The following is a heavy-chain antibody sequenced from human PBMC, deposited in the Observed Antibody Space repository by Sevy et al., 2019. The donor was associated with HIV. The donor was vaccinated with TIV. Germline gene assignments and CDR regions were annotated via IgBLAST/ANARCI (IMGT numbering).Heavy chain of an antibody. D-gene: IGHD6-13*01. V-gene: IGHV6-1*01. Sequence: SQTLSLTCAISGDSVSSNSAAWNWIRQSPSRGLEWLGRTYYRSKWYNDYAVSVKSRITINPDPSKNQFSLQLNSVTPGDTAVYYCARGPLRDSSSWPAPRGWFDPWGQGTLVTVSS. CDR1: GDSVSSNSAA. CDR2: TYYRSKWYN. J-gene: IGHJ5*02. CDR3: ARGPLRDSSSWPAPRGWFDP.